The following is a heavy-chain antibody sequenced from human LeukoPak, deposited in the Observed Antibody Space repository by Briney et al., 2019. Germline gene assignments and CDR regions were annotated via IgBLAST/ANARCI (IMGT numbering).Heavy chain of an antibody. CDR3: ARHASAQSSFDY. Sequence: PSETLSLTCTVSGGSISRYYWSWIRQPPGKGLEWIGYIFYSGSTNYNPSLRSRVTISVDTSNDQFSLNLISVTASDTAIYYCARHASAQSSFDYWGQGTLVTVSS. J-gene: IGHJ4*02. V-gene: IGHV4-59*08. CDR2: IFYSGST. CDR1: GGSISRYY.